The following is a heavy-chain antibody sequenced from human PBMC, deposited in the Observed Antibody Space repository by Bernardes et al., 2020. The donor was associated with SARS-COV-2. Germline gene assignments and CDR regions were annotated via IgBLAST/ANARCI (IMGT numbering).Heavy chain of an antibody. CDR3: ARRFCTASGCSANFYGLGV. Sequence: GGSLRLSCTASGFTFSSYWMHWVRQGPGKGLVWVSRLNGDGNSINYTDSVKGRFTISRDNSKNMLYLQMNGLREEDTAIYYCARRFCTASGCSANFYGLGVWGLGTTVIVSS. J-gene: IGHJ6*02. CDR1: GFTFSSYW. V-gene: IGHV3-74*01. CDR2: LNGDGNSI. D-gene: IGHD2-8*02.